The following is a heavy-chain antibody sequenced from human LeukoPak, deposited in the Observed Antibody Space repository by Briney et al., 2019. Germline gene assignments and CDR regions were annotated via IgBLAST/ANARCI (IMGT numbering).Heavy chain of an antibody. CDR3: ATTYAASIAEHYGMDV. CDR2: ISAYNGNT. D-gene: IGHD6-6*01. CDR1: GYTFTSYG. J-gene: IGHJ6*02. V-gene: IGHV1-18*01. Sequence: ASVNVSCKASGYTFTSYGISWVRQAPGQGLEWMGWISAYNGNTNYAQKLQGRVTMTTDTSTSTAYTELRSLRSDDTAVYYCATTYAASIAEHYGMDVWGQGTTVTVS.